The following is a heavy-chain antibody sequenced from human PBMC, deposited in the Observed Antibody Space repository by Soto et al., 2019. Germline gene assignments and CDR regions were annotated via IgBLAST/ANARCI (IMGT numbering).Heavy chain of an antibody. CDR3: AKEEGYSSAWTEIDY. J-gene: IGHJ4*02. CDR1: GFTFSSYA. CDR2: ISGSGRST. D-gene: IGHD6-19*01. V-gene: IGHV3-23*01. Sequence: EVQLLESGGGLVQPGGSLRLSCAASGFTFSSYAMSWVRQAPGKGLEWVSGISGSGRSTYYADSVKGRFTISRDNSKNTLYLQMNSLRAEYTAVYYCAKEEGYSSAWTEIDYWGQGTLVTVSS.